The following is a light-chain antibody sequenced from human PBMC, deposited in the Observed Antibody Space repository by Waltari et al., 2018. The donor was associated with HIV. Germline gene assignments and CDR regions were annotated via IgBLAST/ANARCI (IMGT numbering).Light chain of an antibody. J-gene: IGKJ3*01. CDR2: WAS. CDR1: QSVLYSSNNRNY. CDR3: QQFYSAVFT. Sequence: DIVMTQSPDSLDVSLGERATITCKPNQSVLYSSNNRNYLAWYQQKPGQPPKLLIYWASTRESGVPDRFSGSGSGTDFTLTISSLQAEDVAVYYCQQFYSAVFTFGPGTKVDIK. V-gene: IGKV4-1*01.